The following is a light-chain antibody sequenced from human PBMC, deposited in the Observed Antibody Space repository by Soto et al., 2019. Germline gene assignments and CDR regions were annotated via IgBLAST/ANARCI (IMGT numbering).Light chain of an antibody. J-gene: IGKJ1*01. CDR2: RTS. Sequence: EIVITQSPATLSVSPGERATLSCRASQSISSNLAWYQQKPGQAPRLLMFRTSSRATGFPARFSGSGSGTEFTLSIGSLQSEDFAIYYCQQYNTWPPTFGQGTKVDIK. CDR1: QSISSN. CDR3: QQYNTWPPT. V-gene: IGKV3-15*01.